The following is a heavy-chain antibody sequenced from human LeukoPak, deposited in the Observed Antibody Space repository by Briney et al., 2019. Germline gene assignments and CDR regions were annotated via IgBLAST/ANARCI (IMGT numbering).Heavy chain of an antibody. CDR3: ARGGYSYGQLYYYYMDV. CDR2: IIPIFGTT. J-gene: IGHJ6*03. D-gene: IGHD5-18*01. Sequence: SVKVSCKASVDTFSSDAISWVRQAPGQGLEWMGGIIPIFGTTNYAQKFQDRVTITADKSTSTAYMELSSLRSEDTAVYYCARGGYSYGQLYYYYMDVWGKGTTVTISS. V-gene: IGHV1-69*06. CDR1: VDTFSSDA.